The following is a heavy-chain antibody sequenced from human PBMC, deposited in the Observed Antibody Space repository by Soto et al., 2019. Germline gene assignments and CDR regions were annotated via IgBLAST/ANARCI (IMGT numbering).Heavy chain of an antibody. CDR3: AREIWSTSGPQNFFDD. CDR1: GYNFRDYG. V-gene: IGHV1-18*01. CDR2: VSPASGKT. D-gene: IGHD2-2*01. Sequence: QVQLVQSGAEVKSPGASVKVSCKATGYNFRDYGVIWARQAPGQGLEWMGYVSPASGKTTYGQDLQGRVTLTTDTSTTTAYLELRSLRSDDTAVYYCAREIWSTSGPQNFFDDWGQGTLVTVSS. J-gene: IGHJ4*02.